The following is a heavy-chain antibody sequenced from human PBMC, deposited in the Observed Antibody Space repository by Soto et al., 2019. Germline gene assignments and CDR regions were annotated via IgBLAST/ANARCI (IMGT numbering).Heavy chain of an antibody. CDR1: GYSFTSYG. Sequence: ASVTVSCTASGYSFTSYGFSWVRQAPGQGLEWMGWISGYNGNINYAQRFQGRVTMTTDTSTSTAYMELRSLTSDDTAVYFGARGHLFSPSPPAFRFDGFAPGGQETL. CDR2: ISGYNGNI. V-gene: IGHV1-18*04. CDR3: ARGHLFSPSPPAFRFDGFAP. J-gene: IGHJ5*02. D-gene: IGHD3-9*01.